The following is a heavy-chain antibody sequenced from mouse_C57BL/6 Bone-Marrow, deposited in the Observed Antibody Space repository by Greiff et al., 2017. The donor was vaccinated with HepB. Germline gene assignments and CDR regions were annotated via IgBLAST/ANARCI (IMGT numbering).Heavy chain of an antibody. CDR3: ARSQRAWFAY. J-gene: IGHJ3*01. CDR2: IYPGDGDT. Sequence: VQLQQSGPELVKPGASVKISCKASGYAFSSSWMNWVKQRPGKGLEWIGRIYPGDGDTNYNGKFKGKATLTADKSSSTAYMQRSSLTSEDSAVYFCARSQRAWFAYWGQGTLVTFS. CDR1: GYAFSSSW. V-gene: IGHV1-82*01.